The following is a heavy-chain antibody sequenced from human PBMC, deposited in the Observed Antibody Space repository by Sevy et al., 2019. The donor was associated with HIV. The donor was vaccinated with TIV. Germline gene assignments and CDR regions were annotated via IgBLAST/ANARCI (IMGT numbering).Heavy chain of an antibody. V-gene: IGHV3-30*03. CDR1: GITFTTSG. D-gene: IGHD4-4*01. J-gene: IGHJ4*02. CDR3: ARDLNDYNNYMYSFDY. CDR2: ISYDGRNK. Sequence: GGSLRLSCAVSGITFTTSGMHWVRQAPGKGLEWVAVISYDGRNKFYADSVKGRFTISRDNAKNSLFLQMNSLRADDTAVYYCARDLNDYNNYMYSFDYWGQGTLVTVSS.